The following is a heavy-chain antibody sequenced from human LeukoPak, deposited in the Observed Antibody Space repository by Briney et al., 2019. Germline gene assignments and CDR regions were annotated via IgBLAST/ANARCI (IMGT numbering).Heavy chain of an antibody. V-gene: IGHV3-21*01. J-gene: IGHJ3*02. CDR3: ARDQILWFGEDAFDI. Sequence: GGSLRLSCAASGFTFSSYAMSWVRQAPGKGLEWVSSISSSSSYIYYADSVKGRFTISRDNAKNSLYLQMNSLRAEDTAVYYCARDQILWFGEDAFDIWGQGTMVTVSS. CDR2: ISSSSSYI. D-gene: IGHD3-10*01. CDR1: GFTFSSYA.